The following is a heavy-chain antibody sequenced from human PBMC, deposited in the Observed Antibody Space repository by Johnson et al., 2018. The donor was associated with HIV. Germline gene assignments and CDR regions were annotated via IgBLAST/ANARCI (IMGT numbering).Heavy chain of an antibody. CDR1: GFTFSSYA. J-gene: IGHJ3*02. V-gene: IGHV3-20*04. D-gene: IGHD3-16*01. Sequence: EVQLVESGGGLVQPGGSLRLSCAASGFTFSSYAMSWVRQAPGKGLEWVSGINWNGGNTGYADSMKGRFALPRDNAKNTPHMQMNSLRAEDTAVYYCVREWGMITCGGVIPRNAFDIWGQGTMVTVSS. CDR3: VREWGMITCGGVIPRNAFDI. CDR2: INWNGGNT.